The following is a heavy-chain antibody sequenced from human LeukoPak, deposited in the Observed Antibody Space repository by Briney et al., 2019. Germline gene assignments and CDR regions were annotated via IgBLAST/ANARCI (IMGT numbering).Heavy chain of an antibody. CDR2: IYHSGST. Sequence: SETLSLTCAVSGSSIDSGYYWGWIRQPPGKGLEWIGYIYHSGSTYYNPSLKSRVTISVDTSKNQFSLKLSSVTAADTAVYYCARAPLGPDAFDIWGQGTVVIVSS. J-gene: IGHJ3*02. CDR3: ARAPLGPDAFDI. V-gene: IGHV4-38-2*01. CDR1: GSSIDSGYY.